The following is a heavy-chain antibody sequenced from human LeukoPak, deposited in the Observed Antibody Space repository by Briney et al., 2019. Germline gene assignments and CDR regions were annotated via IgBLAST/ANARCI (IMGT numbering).Heavy chain of an antibody. V-gene: IGHV4-59*12. CDR1: GGSISSYY. Sequence: PSETLSLTCTVSGGSISSYYWSWIRQPPGKGPEWIGSIYHSGSTYYNPSLKSRVTITVDTSKKQFSLKLSSVTAADTAVYYCARADYGVISGYYYYMDVWGKGTTVTVSS. D-gene: IGHD4-17*01. CDR2: IYHSGST. CDR3: ARADYGVISGYYYYMDV. J-gene: IGHJ6*03.